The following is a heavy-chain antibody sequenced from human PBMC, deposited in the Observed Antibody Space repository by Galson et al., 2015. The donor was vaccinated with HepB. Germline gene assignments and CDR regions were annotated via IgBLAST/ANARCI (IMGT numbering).Heavy chain of an antibody. CDR1: GYTFTSYA. Sequence: SVKVSCKASGYTFTSYAMNWVRQAPGQGLEWMGWINTNTGNPTYAQGFTGRFVFSLDTSVSTAYLQISSLKAEDTAVYYCARGHPWELLLGGDAFDIWGQGTMVTVSS. CDR2: INTNTGNP. CDR3: ARGHPWELLLGGDAFDI. J-gene: IGHJ3*02. V-gene: IGHV7-4-1*02. D-gene: IGHD1-26*01.